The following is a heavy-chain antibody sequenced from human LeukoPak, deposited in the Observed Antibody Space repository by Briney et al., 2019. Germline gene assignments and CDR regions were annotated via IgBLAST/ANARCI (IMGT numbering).Heavy chain of an antibody. V-gene: IGHV3-33*01. D-gene: IGHD3-10*01. CDR3: AGVIRGFGALDY. CDR1: GSNFFTYG. J-gene: IGHJ4*02. CDR2: IWYDGSNK. Sequence: GGSLRLSCAASGSNFFTYGMHWVRQAPGKGLEWVAVIWYDGSNKYYADSVKGRFTISRDNSKSTLSLQMNSLRAEDTAVYYCAGVIRGFGALDYWGQGTLVTVSS.